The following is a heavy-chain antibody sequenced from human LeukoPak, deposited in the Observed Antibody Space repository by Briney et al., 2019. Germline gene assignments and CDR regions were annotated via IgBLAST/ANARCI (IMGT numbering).Heavy chain of an antibody. CDR2: IYPGDSDT. J-gene: IGHJ4*02. Sequence: GESLKISCKASGYSFTTYWIGWVRQMSGKGLEWLGIIYPGDSDTRYSPSFQGQVTISADKSISTAYLQWSSLKASDTAMYYCARTSGYSSGWNFDYWGQGTLVTVSS. CDR3: ARTSGYSSGWNFDY. CDR1: GYSFTTYW. D-gene: IGHD6-19*01. V-gene: IGHV5-51*01.